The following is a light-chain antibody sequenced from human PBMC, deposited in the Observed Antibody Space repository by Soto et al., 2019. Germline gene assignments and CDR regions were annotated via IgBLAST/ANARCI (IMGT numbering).Light chain of an antibody. CDR2: GAS. V-gene: IGKV3-15*01. J-gene: IGKJ5*01. CDR3: QQYNNWPIT. CDR1: QSVSSN. Sequence: EIVMTQSPATLSVSPGERATLSCRASQSVSSNLAWYQQKPGQAPRLLIYGASTRATGIPARFSGSGSGTEFTLNISSLQSDDFAVYSCQQYNNWPITFGQETRLAIK.